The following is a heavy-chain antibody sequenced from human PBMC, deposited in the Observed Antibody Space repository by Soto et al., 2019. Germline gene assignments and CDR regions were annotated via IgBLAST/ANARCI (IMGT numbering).Heavy chain of an antibody. CDR1: GFTFSSYG. CDR2: IWYDGSNK. CDR3: ARDVAGGYCSSTSCSYFDY. V-gene: IGHV3-33*01. J-gene: IGHJ4*02. D-gene: IGHD2-2*01. Sequence: QVQLVESGGGVVQPGRSLRLSCAASGFTFSSYGMHWVRQAPGKGLEWVAVIWYDGSNKYYADSVKGRFTISRDNSKNTLYLKMNSLRAEDTAVYYCARDVAGGYCSSTSCSYFDYWGQGTLVTVSS.